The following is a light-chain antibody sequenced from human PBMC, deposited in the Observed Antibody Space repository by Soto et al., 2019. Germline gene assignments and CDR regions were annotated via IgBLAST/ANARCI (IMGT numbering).Light chain of an antibody. V-gene: IGKV3-11*01. CDR2: DAT. Sequence: VLTQSPVTLSLSPGETATLFCKASQSVGIYLGWFQQKPGQAPRVLIYDATNRAGGVPDRFSGSGSGTDFTLTISSLEAEDSAVYYCQQRDIWPLLTFGGGTKLEIK. J-gene: IGKJ4*01. CDR3: QQRDIWPLLT. CDR1: QSVGIY.